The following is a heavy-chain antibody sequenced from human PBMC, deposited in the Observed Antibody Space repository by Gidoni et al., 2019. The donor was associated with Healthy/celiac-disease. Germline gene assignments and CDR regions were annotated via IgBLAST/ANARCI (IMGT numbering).Heavy chain of an antibody. CDR2: IKQDGSEK. J-gene: IGHJ6*03. Sequence: EVQLVESGGGLVQPGGSLRLSCAASGFTFSSYWMSWVRQAPGKGLEWVANIKQDGSEKYYVDSVKGRFTISRDNAKNSLYLQMNSLRAEDTAVYYCARAPREYRGLYYYYYMDVWGKGTTVTVSS. CDR1: GFTFSSYW. D-gene: IGHD2-2*01. CDR3: ARAPREYRGLYYYYYMDV. V-gene: IGHV3-7*01.